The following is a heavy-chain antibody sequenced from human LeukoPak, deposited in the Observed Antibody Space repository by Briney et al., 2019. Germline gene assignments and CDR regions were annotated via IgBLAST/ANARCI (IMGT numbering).Heavy chain of an antibody. CDR1: GFTSSSYG. CDR2: ISYDGSNI. J-gene: IGHJ4*02. D-gene: IGHD6-19*01. CDR3: AKDRTLVAGRFDY. V-gene: IGHV3-30*18. Sequence: GGSLRLSCAASGFTSSSYGMHWVRQAPGKGLEWVAVISYDGSNIYYVDSVKGRFTISRDNSKNTLYLQMNSLRVEDTAVYYCAKDRTLVAGRFDYWGQGTLVTVSS.